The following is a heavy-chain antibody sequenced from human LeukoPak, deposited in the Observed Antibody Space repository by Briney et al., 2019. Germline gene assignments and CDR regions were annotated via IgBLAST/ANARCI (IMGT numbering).Heavy chain of an antibody. V-gene: IGHV3-9*01. J-gene: IGHJ5*02. D-gene: IGHD6-13*01. CDR3: AKSFGSSWHNWFDP. CDR2: ISWNSGSI. CDR1: GFTFRNYG. Sequence: GRSLRLSCAASGFTFRNYGMHWVRQAPGQGLEWVSGISWNSGSIGYADSVKGRFTISRDNAKNSLYLQMNSLRAEDTALYYCAKSFGSSWHNWFDPWGQGTLVTVSS.